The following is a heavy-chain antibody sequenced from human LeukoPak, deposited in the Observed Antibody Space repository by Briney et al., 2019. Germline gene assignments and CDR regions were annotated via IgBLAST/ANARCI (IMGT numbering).Heavy chain of an antibody. CDR3: ARGTARGGSGWYGY. V-gene: IGHV1-2*02. CDR1: GYTLTGYY. D-gene: IGHD6-19*01. CDR2: INPNSGGT. Sequence: GASVKVSCKASGYTLTGYYMHWVRQAPGQGLEWMGWINPNSGGTNYAQKFQGRVTMTRDTSISTAYMELSRLRSDDTAVYYCARGTARGGSGWYGYWGQGTLVTVSS. J-gene: IGHJ4*02.